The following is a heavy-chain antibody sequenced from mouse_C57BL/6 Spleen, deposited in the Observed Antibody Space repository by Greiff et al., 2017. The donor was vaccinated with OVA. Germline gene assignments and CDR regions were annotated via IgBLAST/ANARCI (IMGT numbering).Heavy chain of an antibody. CDR2: IHPNSGST. Sequence: QVQLQQPGAELVKPGASVKLSCKASGYTFTSYWMHWVKQRPGQGLEWIGMIHPNSGSTNYNEKFKSKATLTVDKSSSPAYMQRSSLTSADSAVYYCARSHSYYDYVEGFAYWGQGTLVTGSA. CDR3: ARSHSYYDYVEGFAY. J-gene: IGHJ3*01. V-gene: IGHV1-64*01. D-gene: IGHD2-4*01. CDR1: GYTFTSYW.